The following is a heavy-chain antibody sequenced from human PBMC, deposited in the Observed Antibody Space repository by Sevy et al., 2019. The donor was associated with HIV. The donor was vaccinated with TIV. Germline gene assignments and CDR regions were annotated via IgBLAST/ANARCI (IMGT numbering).Heavy chain of an antibody. V-gene: IGHV1-2*04. D-gene: IGHD2-2*01. CDR1: GYTFTGYY. J-gene: IGHJ6*03. CDR2: INPNSGGT. CDR3: ARGNVVVPAAYVYYYYMDV. Sequence: ASVKVSCKASGYTFTGYYMHWVRQAPGQGLEWMGWINPNSGGTNYAQKFQGWVTMTRDTSISTAYMELSRLRSDDTAVYYWARGNVVVPAAYVYYYYMDVWGKGTTVTVSS.